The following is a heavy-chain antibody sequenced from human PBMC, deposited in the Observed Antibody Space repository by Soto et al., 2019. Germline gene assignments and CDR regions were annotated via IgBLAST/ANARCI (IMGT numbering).Heavy chain of an antibody. D-gene: IGHD6-13*01. J-gene: IGHJ4*02. CDR2: ISGSGGST. CDR3: AKYRSSWYVGVY. CDR1: GFTFSSYA. Sequence: SLRLSCAASGFTFSSYAMSWVRQAPGKGLEWVSAISGSGGSTYCADSVKGRFTISRDNSKNTLYLQMNSLRAEDTAVYYCAKYRSSWYVGVYWGQGTLVTVSS. V-gene: IGHV3-23*01.